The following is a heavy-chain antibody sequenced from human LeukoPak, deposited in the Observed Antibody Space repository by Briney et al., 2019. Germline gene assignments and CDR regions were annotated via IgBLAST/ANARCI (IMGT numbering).Heavy chain of an antibody. V-gene: IGHV4-39*01. CDR2: ISGNT. Sequence: SETLSLTCTVSGGSISSSTYHWGWIRQPPGKGLEWIGSISGNTYYSPYLKSRATISLDTSKNQFFLTLTSVTPADTAMYYCKRLSSGRPLDLSGQGVLVTVS. D-gene: IGHD2-15*01. J-gene: IGHJ4*02. CDR3: KRLSSGRPLDL. CDR1: GGSISSSTYH.